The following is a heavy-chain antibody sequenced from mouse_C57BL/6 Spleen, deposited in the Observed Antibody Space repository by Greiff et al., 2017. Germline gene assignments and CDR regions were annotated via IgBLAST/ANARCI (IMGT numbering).Heavy chain of an antibody. CDR3: ARRHYYGSRIFDY. Sequence: VQLQQSGAELVRPGTSVKVSCKASGYAFTNYLIEWVKQRPGQGLEWIGVINPGSGGTNYNEKFKGKATLTADKSSSTAYMQLSSLTSEDSAVYFCARRHYYGSRIFDYWGQGTTLTVSS. J-gene: IGHJ2*01. CDR2: INPGSGGT. CDR1: GYAFTNYL. V-gene: IGHV1-54*01. D-gene: IGHD1-1*01.